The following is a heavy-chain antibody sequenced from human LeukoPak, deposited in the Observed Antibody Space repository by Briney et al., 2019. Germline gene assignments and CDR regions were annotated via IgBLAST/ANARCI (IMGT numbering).Heavy chain of an antibody. CDR3: ALNYDFWSGYYKP. J-gene: IGHJ5*02. CDR1: GYTFTGYY. D-gene: IGHD3-3*01. CDR2: INPNSGGT. V-gene: IGHV1-2*06. Sequence: GASVKVSCKASGYTFTGYYMHWVRQAPGQGLEWMGQINPNSGGTNYAQKFQGRVTMTRDTSISTAYMELSRLRSDDTAVYYCALNYDFWSGYYKPWGQGTLVTVSS.